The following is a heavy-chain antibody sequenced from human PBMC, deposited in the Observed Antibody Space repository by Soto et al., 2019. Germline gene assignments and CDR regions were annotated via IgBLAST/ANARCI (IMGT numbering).Heavy chain of an antibody. V-gene: IGHV4-34*01. Sequence: PPETLSLTYAVYGVSFSGYYWRWIRQPPGKGLEWIGEINHSGSTNYNPSLKSRVTISVDTSKNQFSLKLSSVTAADTAVYYCARGSSGWYWGRDNWFDPWGQGTLVTVSS. J-gene: IGHJ5*02. CDR1: GVSFSGYY. CDR3: ARGSSGWYWGRDNWFDP. D-gene: IGHD6-19*01. CDR2: INHSGST.